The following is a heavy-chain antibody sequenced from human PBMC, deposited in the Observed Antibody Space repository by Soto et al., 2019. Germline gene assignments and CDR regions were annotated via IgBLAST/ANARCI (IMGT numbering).Heavy chain of an antibody. D-gene: IGHD6-19*01. CDR1: GFNFSSYV. Sequence: QVQLVESGGGVVQPGRSLRLSCAASGFNFSSYVMHWVRRAPGKGLEWVAVIWYDGGNKYYADSVKGRFTISRDNSKNTLYLQMNRLRAEDTAVYYCARDGQWLPRDGLRSSYYFDYWCQGTLVTVSS. V-gene: IGHV3-33*01. CDR2: IWYDGGNK. CDR3: ARDGQWLPRDGLRSSYYFDY. J-gene: IGHJ4*02.